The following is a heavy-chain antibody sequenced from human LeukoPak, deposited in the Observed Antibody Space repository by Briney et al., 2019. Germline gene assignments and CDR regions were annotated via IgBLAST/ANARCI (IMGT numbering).Heavy chain of an antibody. CDR3: LASPGYCSSTSCYMIDY. J-gene: IGHJ4*02. CDR1: GGTFSSYA. Sequence: ASVKVSCKASGGTFSSYAISWVRQAPGQGLEWMGGIIPIFGTANYAQKFQGRVTTTADESTSTAYMELSSLRSEDTAVYYCLASPGYCSSTSCYMIDYWGQGTLVTVS. D-gene: IGHD2-2*02. CDR2: IIPIFGTA. V-gene: IGHV1-69*13.